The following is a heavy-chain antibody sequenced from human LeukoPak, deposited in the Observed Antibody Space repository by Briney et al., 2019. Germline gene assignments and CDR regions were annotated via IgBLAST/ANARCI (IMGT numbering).Heavy chain of an antibody. Sequence: GGSLRLSCAASGFTFSSYAMSWVRQAPGKGLEWVSAISGSGGSTYYVDSVKGRFTISRDKSKNMLYLQMNSLKAEDTAVYYCAKGGAVSSKSITMVRGTRRYSYYMDVWAKGTTVTISS. D-gene: IGHD3-10*01. V-gene: IGHV3-23*01. CDR3: AKGGAVSSKSITMVRGTRRYSYYMDV. CDR1: GFTFSSYA. CDR2: ISGSGGST. J-gene: IGHJ6*03.